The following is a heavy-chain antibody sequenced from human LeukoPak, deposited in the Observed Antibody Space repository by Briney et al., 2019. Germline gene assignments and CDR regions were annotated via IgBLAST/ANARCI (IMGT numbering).Heavy chain of an antibody. CDR2: INHSGST. CDR3: ARGAPPSITIFGVVPVNFDY. V-gene: IGHV4-34*01. J-gene: IGHJ4*02. D-gene: IGHD3-3*01. Sequence: SETLSLTCAVYGGSFSGYYWSWIRQPPGKGLEWIGEINHSGSTNYNPSLKSRVTISVATSKNQFSLKLSSVTAADTAVYYCARGAPPSITIFGVVPVNFDYWGQGALVTVSS. CDR1: GGSFSGYY.